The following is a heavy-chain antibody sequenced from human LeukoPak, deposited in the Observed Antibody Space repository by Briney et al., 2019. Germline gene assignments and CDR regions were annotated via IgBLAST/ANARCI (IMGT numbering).Heavy chain of an antibody. CDR2: IYTSGST. V-gene: IGHV4-59*10. CDR1: GGSFSGYY. J-gene: IGHJ4*02. CDR3: ARWWELLTGFDY. D-gene: IGHD1-26*01. Sequence: SETLSLTCAVYGGSFSGYYWSWIRQPPGKGLEWIGRIYTSGSTNYNPSLKSRVTISVDTSKNQFSLKLSSVTAADTAVYYCARWWELLTGFDYWGQGTLVTVSS.